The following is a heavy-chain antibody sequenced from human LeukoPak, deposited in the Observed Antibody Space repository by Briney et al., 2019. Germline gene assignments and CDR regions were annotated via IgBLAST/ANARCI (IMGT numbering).Heavy chain of an antibody. CDR2: FDPEDGET. V-gene: IGHV1-24*01. Sequence: ASVKVSCKVSGYTLTELSMHWVRQAPGKGLEWMGGFDPEDGETIYAQKFQGRVTMTEDTSTDTAYMELSSPRSEDTAVYYCATVLGCSSTSCYFGYYFDYWGQGTLVTVSS. J-gene: IGHJ4*02. CDR1: GYTLTELS. CDR3: ATVLGCSSTSCYFGYYFDY. D-gene: IGHD2-2*01.